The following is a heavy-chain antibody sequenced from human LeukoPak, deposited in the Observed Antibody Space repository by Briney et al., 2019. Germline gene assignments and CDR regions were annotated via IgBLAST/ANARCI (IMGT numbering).Heavy chain of an antibody. CDR3: ASSYYTNLSAPFDY. J-gene: IGHJ4*02. CDR2: INHSGST. CDR1: GESFSGYY. V-gene: IGHV4-34*01. D-gene: IGHD4-11*01. Sequence: SETLSLTCAVYGESFSGYYWSWIRQPPGKGLEWIGEINHSGSTNYNPSLKSRVTISVDTSKNQFSLKLSSVTAADTAVYYCASSYYTNLSAPFDYWGQGTLVTVSS.